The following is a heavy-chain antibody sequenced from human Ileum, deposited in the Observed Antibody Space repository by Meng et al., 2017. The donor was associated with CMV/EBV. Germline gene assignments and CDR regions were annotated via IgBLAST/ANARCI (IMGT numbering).Heavy chain of an antibody. V-gene: IGHV4-30-4*08. D-gene: IGHD5-12*01. CDR3: ATEYSASPGWFDP. Sequence: VKLPVSGPGLVKPSETLSLTGTVSGGSISNYYLTWIRQSPGKGPEWIGYIYYSGSTYYNPSLKSRLTIALDTSKNQFSLRLTSVTDADTGVYYCATEYSASPGWFDPWGQGILVTVSS. CDR2: IYYSGST. CDR1: GGSISNYY. J-gene: IGHJ5*02.